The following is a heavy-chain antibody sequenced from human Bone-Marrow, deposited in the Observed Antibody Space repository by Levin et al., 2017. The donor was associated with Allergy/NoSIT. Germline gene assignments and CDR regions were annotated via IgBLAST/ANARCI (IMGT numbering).Heavy chain of an antibody. Sequence: PGGSLRLSCAASGFTFSDSAIHWVRQASGNGLEWVGRIRTMASSYATAYAASVQGRFTITRDDSKDTAYLQMNSLNTEDTAVYYGSRIVDPGLVTIARDIWGRGTMVTVSS. D-gene: IGHD5-18*01. CDR3: SRIVDPGLVTIARDI. V-gene: IGHV3-73*01. CDR2: IRTMASSYAT. CDR1: GFTFSDSA. J-gene: IGHJ3*02.